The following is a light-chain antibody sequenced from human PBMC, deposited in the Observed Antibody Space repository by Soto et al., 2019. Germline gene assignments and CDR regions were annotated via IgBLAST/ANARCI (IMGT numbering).Light chain of an antibody. CDR2: GAS. Sequence: EIVLSQSPATLSLSPVERATLSCRASQSVRSNYVAWYQQKPGQGPRLLIYGASSRATGFPDRFSGSGSGTDFTLTISRLEPEDFAVYYCQQYGSSPRTFGQGTKVDI. CDR3: QQYGSSPRT. J-gene: IGKJ1*01. CDR1: QSVRSNY. V-gene: IGKV3-20*01.